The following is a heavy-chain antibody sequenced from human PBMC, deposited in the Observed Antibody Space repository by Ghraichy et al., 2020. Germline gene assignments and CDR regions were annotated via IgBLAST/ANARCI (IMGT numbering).Heavy chain of an antibody. V-gene: IGHV4-4*09. CDR2: IYTSGST. CDR3: ARHSYSSSSADY. J-gene: IGHJ4*02. Sequence: SQTLSLTCTVSGGSISSYYWSWIRQPPGKGLEWIGYIYTSGSTNYNPSLKSRVTISVDTSKNQFSLKLSSVTAADTAVYYCARHSYSSSSADYWGQGTLVTVSS. CDR1: GGSISSYY. D-gene: IGHD6-6*01.